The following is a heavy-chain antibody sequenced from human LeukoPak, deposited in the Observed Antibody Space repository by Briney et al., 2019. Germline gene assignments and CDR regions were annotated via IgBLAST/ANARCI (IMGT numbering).Heavy chain of an antibody. CDR3: ARGRRYCSSTSCSGRNWFDP. CDR2: INPNSGGT. CDR1: GGTFSSYA. J-gene: IGHJ5*02. D-gene: IGHD2-2*01. Sequence: GASVKVSCKASGGTFSSYAISWVRQAPGQGLEWMGRINPNSGGTNYAQKFQGRVTMTRDTSISTAYMELSRLRSDDTAVYYCARGRRYCSSTSCSGRNWFDPWGQGTLVTVSS. V-gene: IGHV1-2*06.